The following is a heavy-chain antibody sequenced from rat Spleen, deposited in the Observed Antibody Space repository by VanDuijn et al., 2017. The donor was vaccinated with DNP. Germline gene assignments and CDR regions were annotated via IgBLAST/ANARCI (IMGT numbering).Heavy chain of an antibody. V-gene: IGHV3-3*01. CDR3: ARDTDNYYDYFDY. Sequence: EVQLQESGPGLVKPSQSLSLTCSVTGYSITSSYRWNWIRKFPGNKLEWMGYINSAGSTNYNPSLKSRISISRDTSKNQFFLQVNSVKTEDTANYYCARDTDNYYDYFDYWGQGVMVTVSS. CDR2: INSAGST. J-gene: IGHJ2*01. CDR1: GYSITSSYR. D-gene: IGHD1-6*01.